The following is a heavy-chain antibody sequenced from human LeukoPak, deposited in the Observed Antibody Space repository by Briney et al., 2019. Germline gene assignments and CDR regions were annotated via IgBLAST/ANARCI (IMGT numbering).Heavy chain of an antibody. J-gene: IGHJ3*02. CDR2: IHYSGST. D-gene: IGHD5-18*01. Sequence: SETLSLTCTVSGGSINSYYWSWIRQPPGKGLQWIGCIHYSGSTNYNPSLKSRVTISVDTSKDQFSLKLSSVTAADTAVYYCARGKTGYSYGFGGAFDIWGQGTMVTVSS. V-gene: IGHV4-59*12. CDR3: ARGKTGYSYGFGGAFDI. CDR1: GGSINSYY.